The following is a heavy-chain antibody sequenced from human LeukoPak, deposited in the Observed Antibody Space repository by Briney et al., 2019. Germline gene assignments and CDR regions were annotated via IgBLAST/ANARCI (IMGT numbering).Heavy chain of an antibody. V-gene: IGHV3-74*01. CDR3: TRLSGGSYFPGDYYYYMDV. CDR1: GFTFSSYW. J-gene: IGHJ6*03. CDR2: INSDGSST. Sequence: GGSLRLSCAASGFTFSSYWMHWVRQAPGKGLVWVSRINSDGSSTSYADSVKGRFTISRDNAKNTLYLQMNSLRAEDTAVYYCTRLSGGSYFPGDYYYYMDVWGKGTTVTISS. D-gene: IGHD1-26*01.